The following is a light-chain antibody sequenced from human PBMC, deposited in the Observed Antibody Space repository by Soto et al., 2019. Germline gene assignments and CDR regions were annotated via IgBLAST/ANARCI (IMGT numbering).Light chain of an antibody. J-gene: IGLJ2*01. CDR3: QTWGTGIHVV. V-gene: IGLV4-69*01. CDR1: SGHSSYA. CDR2: LNSDGSH. Sequence: QPVLTQSPSASASLGASVKLTCTLSSGHSSYAIAWHQQQPEKGPRFLMKLNSDGSHITGDGIPDRFSGSSSGAERYLTISSLQAEDEAEYYCQTWGTGIHVVFGGGTKLTVL.